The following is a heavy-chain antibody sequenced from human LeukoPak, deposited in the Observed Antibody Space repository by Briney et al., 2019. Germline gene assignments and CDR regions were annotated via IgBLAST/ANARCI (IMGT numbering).Heavy chain of an antibody. J-gene: IGHJ6*02. CDR1: GFTFSNYA. V-gene: IGHV3-23*01. CDR2: ISGSGGST. CDR3: AKSSGSYSPAWYYYGMDV. D-gene: IGHD1-26*01. Sequence: GGSLRHSCTASGFTFSNYAMSWVRQAPGKGLEWVSTISGSGGSTYYADSVKGRFTISRDNSKNTLYLQMNSLRAEDTAVYYCAKSSGSYSPAWYYYGMDVWGQGTTVTVSS.